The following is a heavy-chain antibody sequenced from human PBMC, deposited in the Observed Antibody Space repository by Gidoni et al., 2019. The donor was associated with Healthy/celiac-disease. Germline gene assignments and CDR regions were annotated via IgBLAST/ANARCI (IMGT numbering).Heavy chain of an antibody. J-gene: IGHJ4*02. D-gene: IGHD3-10*01. V-gene: IGHV3-30*18. CDR2: ISYDGSNK. CDR3: AKDALTMVRGGSDY. Sequence: QVQLVETGGGAVQPGRSLRISCAASEFPVSRYGLHWVRQAPGKGLEWVAGISYDGSNKYYADSAQGRFTISRDNSQNTLYLQMNSLRAEDTAVYYCAKDALTMVRGGSDYWGQGTLVPVSS. CDR1: EFPVSRYG.